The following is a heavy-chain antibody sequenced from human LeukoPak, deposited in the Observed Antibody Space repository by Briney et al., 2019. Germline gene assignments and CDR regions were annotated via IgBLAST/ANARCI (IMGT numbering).Heavy chain of an antibody. CDR3: VKGPCSGGSCYLDY. CDR1: GFTFSSYA. D-gene: IGHD2-15*01. J-gene: IGHJ4*02. CDR2: ISSNGGST. Sequence: GGSLRLSCSASGFTFSSYAMHWVGQAPGKGLEYVSAISSNGGSTYYADSVKGRFSISRDNSKNTLYLQMSSLRAEDTAVYYCVKGPCSGGSCYLDYWGQGTLVTVSS. V-gene: IGHV3-64D*09.